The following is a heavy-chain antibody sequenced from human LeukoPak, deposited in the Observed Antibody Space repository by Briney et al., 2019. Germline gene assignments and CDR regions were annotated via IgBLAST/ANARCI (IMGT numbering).Heavy chain of an antibody. J-gene: IGHJ4*02. V-gene: IGHV3-64D*09. CDR3: VKSGVAVYGIGHFDY. CDR2: ISSDGDST. Sequence: GGSLRLSCSASGFSFSSFAMYWVRQVPGKGLEYVSSISSDGDSTKYADSMKGRFTISRDNSKNTLFLQMSSLRPDDSALYYCVKSGVAVYGIGHFDYWGQGTLGTVSS. CDR1: GFSFSSFA. D-gene: IGHD2-8*01.